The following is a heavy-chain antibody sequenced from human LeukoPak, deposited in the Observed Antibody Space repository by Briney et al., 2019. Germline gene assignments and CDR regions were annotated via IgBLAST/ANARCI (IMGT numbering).Heavy chain of an antibody. Sequence: GGSLRLSCTASGFTFSSYAMSWVRQAPGKGLEWVSAISGSGGSTYYADSVKGRFTISRDNSKNTLYLQMNSLRAEDTAVYYCAKDSLPMGIAVAGSFDYWGQGTLVTVSS. CDR1: GFTFSSYA. V-gene: IGHV3-23*01. CDR3: AKDSLPMGIAVAGSFDY. J-gene: IGHJ4*02. D-gene: IGHD6-19*01. CDR2: ISGSGGST.